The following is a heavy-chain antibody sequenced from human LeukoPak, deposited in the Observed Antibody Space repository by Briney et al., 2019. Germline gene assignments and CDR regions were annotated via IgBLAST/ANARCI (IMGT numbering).Heavy chain of an antibody. V-gene: IGHV1-18*01. J-gene: IGHJ4*02. CDR2: ISAYNGNT. Sequence: ASVKVSCKASGYTFTSYGISWVRQVPGQGLEWMGWISAYNGNTNYAQKLQGRVTMTTDTSTGTAYMELRSLRSDDTAVYYCAYSSSLDFLADYWGQGTLVTVSS. CDR3: AYSSSLDFLADY. CDR1: GYTFTSYG. D-gene: IGHD6-6*01.